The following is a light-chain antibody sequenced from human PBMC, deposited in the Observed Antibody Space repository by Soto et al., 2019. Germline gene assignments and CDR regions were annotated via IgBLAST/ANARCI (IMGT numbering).Light chain of an antibody. CDR2: DAS. J-gene: IGKJ1*01. CDR3: QQYDHLPRT. CDR1: QEISNY. Sequence: DIQMIQSPSSLSASVGDRVTITCQANQEISNYLNWYQQKPGKAPKLLIYDASNLARGVPSRFSGRRSGTEFTFTITRLQPEDFATYYCQQYDHLPRTFGRGTKVEIK. V-gene: IGKV1-33*01.